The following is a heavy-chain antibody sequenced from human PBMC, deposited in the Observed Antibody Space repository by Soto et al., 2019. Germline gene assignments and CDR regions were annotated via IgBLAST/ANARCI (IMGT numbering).Heavy chain of an antibody. CDR2: IKEDGSEK. CDR1: GFTFSNYW. Sequence: GGSLRLSCAASGFTFSNYWMSWVRQAPGKGLEWVANIKEDGSEKNYVDSVKGRFTISRDNAKNSLYLQMNSLRAEDTAVYYCASQHLLRFLQWSLAYWGQGTLVTVSS. D-gene: IGHD3-3*01. J-gene: IGHJ4*02. CDR3: ASQHLLRFLQWSLAY. V-gene: IGHV3-7*05.